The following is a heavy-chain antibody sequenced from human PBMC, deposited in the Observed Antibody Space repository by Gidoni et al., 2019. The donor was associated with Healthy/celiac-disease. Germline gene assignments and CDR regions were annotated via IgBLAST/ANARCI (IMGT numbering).Heavy chain of an antibody. V-gene: IGHV3-23*01. J-gene: IGHJ4*02. CDR1: GFTFRSYA. CDR3: AKGSVDTAMVLY. Sequence: EVQLLESWGGLVQPGGSLRLSFAASGFTFRSYAMSWVRQAPGKGLGWVSAMSGSGGSTYYADSVKGRLTISRDNSKNTLYLQMNSLRAEDTAVYYCAKGSVDTAMVLYWGQGTLVTVSS. CDR2: MSGSGGST. D-gene: IGHD5-18*01.